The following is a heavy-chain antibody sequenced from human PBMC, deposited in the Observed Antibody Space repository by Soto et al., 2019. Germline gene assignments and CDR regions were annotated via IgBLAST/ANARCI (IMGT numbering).Heavy chain of an antibody. CDR1: GGTFSSYA. CDR2: IIPIFGTA. D-gene: IGHD6-13*01. V-gene: IGHV1-69*13. CDR3: ARSGYSSRPDYYYYGMDV. Sequence: SVKVSCKASGGTFSSYAISWVRQAPGQGLEWMGGIIPIFGTANYAQKFQGRVTITADESTSTAYMELSSLRSEDTAVYYCARSGYSSRPDYYYYGMDVWGQGTTVTVSS. J-gene: IGHJ6*02.